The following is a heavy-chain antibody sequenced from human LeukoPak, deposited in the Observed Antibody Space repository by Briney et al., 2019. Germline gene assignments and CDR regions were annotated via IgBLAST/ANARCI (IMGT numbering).Heavy chain of an antibody. Sequence: GGSLRLPCSASGFTFSSYAMHWVRQAPGKGLEYVSAISSNGGSTYYADSVKGRFTISRDNSKNTLYLQMSSLRVDDTAVYYCVKTHFDHYYGLDVWGQGTTVTLSS. CDR1: GFTFSSYA. J-gene: IGHJ6*02. CDR2: ISSNGGST. CDR3: VKTHFDHYYGLDV. V-gene: IGHV3-64D*09.